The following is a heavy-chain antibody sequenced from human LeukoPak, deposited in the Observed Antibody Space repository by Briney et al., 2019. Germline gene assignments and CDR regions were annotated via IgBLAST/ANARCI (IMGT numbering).Heavy chain of an antibody. V-gene: IGHV4-34*01. J-gene: IGHJ6*03. CDR3: ARRYFDYYYYYMDV. CDR2: INHSGST. D-gene: IGHD3-9*01. Sequence: SETLSLTCAVYSGSFSGYYWSWMRQPPGKGLEWIGEINHSGSTNYNPSLKSRVTISVDTSKNQFSLKLSSVTAADTAVYYCARRYFDYYYYYMDVWGKGTTVTISS. CDR1: SGSFSGYY.